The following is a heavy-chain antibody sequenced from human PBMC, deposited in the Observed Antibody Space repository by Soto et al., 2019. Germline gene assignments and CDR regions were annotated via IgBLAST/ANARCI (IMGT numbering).Heavy chain of an antibody. CDR1: GLTFRDYW. CDR3: VTYCSRVTCSTSGDFDY. Sequence: EVQLVESGGDLVQPGGSLRVSCAVSGLTFRDYWLAWVRQAPGKGLEWVASIDLHGSEKRYVDSVTGRFTISRDNAEKSNYLQMSRLGVADTAVYDCVTYCSRVTCSTSGDFDYWGQGTLVNVS. D-gene: IGHD2-2*01. CDR2: IDLHGSEK. V-gene: IGHV3-7*02. J-gene: IGHJ4*02.